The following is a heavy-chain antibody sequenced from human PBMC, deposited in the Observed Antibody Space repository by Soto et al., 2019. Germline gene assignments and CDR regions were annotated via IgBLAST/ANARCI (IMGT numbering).Heavy chain of an antibody. CDR3: AQLRLMTFSHKHYFNH. CDR2: IKSDGSST. Sequence: EVQLLESGGDLVQPGGSLRLSCVASGFSFDNYGMSWVRQAPGKGLEWVSAIKSDGSSTYYAASVKDRFTISRDNAKNTLYLQLNSLRAEDTAVYYCAQLRLMTFSHKHYFNHGGRGTLFTVSS. D-gene: IGHD3-16*01. CDR1: GFSFDNYG. V-gene: IGHV3-23*01. J-gene: IGHJ4*02.